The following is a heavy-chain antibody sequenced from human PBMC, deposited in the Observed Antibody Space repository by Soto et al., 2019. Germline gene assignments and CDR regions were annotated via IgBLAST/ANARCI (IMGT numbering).Heavy chain of an antibody. D-gene: IGHD1-26*01. CDR1: GFSFSSYA. J-gene: IGHJ4*02. CDR3: AKDLRSEQFPFDS. V-gene: IGHV3-23*01. Sequence: LILSCAASGFSFSSYAMTWVRQAPGKGLEWVSGISNTGTTTYYADSVKGRFTISRDNSKSSLYLQMNSLRAEDTAVYFCAKDLRSEQFPFDSWGRGTLVTVSS. CDR2: ISNTGTTT.